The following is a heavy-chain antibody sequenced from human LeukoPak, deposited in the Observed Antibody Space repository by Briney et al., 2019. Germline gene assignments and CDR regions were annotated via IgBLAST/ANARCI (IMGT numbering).Heavy chain of an antibody. CDR3: GRYRVYEVVPTASRGGMDP. J-gene: IGHJ5*02. CDR1: GFTLCLCG. V-gene: IGHV3-33*01. D-gene: IGHD2-2*01. CDR2: IWYDGSNK. Sequence: GGSLRLPFAASGFTLCLCGILWLRQAPGKGLEWVAVIWYDGSNKYYADSVRGRFTISRDNSRNTLYLQMNSLRAEDTAVYYCGRYRVYEVVPTASRGGMDPSGQGTLVTVSS.